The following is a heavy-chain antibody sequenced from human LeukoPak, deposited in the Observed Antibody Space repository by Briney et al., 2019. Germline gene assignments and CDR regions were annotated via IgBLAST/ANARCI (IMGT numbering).Heavy chain of an antibody. CDR2: MNPNSGNT. J-gene: IGHJ6*03. CDR3: ARGYDILTGYYTGVYMDV. V-gene: IGHV1-8*01. CDR1: GYTFASYD. D-gene: IGHD3-9*01. Sequence: GASVKVSCKASGYTFASYDINWVRQATGQGLEWMGWMNPNSGNTGYAQKFQGRVTMTRNTSISTAYMELSSLRSEDTAVYYCARGYDILTGYYTGVYMDVWGKGTTVTVSS.